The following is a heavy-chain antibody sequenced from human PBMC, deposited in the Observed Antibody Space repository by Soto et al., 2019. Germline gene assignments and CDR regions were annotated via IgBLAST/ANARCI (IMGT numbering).Heavy chain of an antibody. V-gene: IGHV3-53*02. CDR1: GFTVSNNY. J-gene: IGHJ4*02. CDR3: ATYSSLDY. Sequence: EVQLVETGGGLIQPGGSLRLSCVASGFTVSNNYMSWVRQAPGKGLEWVSLIYSGGSTYYADSVKGRFTISRDNSKNTLYLQINSLRAEDTAVYYCATYSSLDYWGQGTLVTVSS. D-gene: IGHD6-13*01. CDR2: IYSGGST.